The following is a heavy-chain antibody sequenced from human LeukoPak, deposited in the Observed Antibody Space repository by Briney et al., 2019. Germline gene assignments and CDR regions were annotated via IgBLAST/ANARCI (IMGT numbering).Heavy chain of an antibody. CDR2: ISGSGHLI. D-gene: IGHD3-16*01. V-gene: IGHV3-23*01. Sequence: GGSLRLSCAGSGFTFSSYAMNWVRQAPGKGLEWVSSISGSGHLIHYADSVKGRFTISRDNSRKTLYLQMNSLRVEDTAIYYCAKAGEFYYMDVWGKGTALTVSS. J-gene: IGHJ6*03. CDR1: GFTFSSYA. CDR3: AKAGEFYYMDV.